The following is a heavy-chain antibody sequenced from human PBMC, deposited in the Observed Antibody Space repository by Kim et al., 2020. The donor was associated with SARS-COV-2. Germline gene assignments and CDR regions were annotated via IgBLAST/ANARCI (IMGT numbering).Heavy chain of an antibody. D-gene: IGHD5-12*01. CDR1: GFTFSSYS. V-gene: IGHV3-48*02. J-gene: IGHJ4*01. CDR2: ITSSSSTI. CDR3: ARDGKSRDGYNSPFDY. Sequence: GGSLRLSCVDSGFTFSSYSMNWVRQAPGKGLEWLSYITSSSSTIYYADSVKGRFTISRDNAKNSLYLQMNSLREEDTAVYYCARDGKSRDGYNSPFDYWG.